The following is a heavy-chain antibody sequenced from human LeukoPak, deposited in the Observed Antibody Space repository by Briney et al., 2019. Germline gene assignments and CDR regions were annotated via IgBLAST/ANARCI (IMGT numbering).Heavy chain of an antibody. J-gene: IGHJ1*01. D-gene: IGHD2-15*01. V-gene: IGHV3-23*01. CDR3: AKDGVVAAPRPEYFQH. CDR2: ISGSGGST. CDR1: GFTFSSYA. Sequence: GGSLRLSYAASGFTFSSYAMSWVRQAPGKGLEWVSAISGSGGSTYYADSVKGRFTISRDNSKNTLYLQMNSLRAEDTAVYYCAKDGVVAAPRPEYFQHWGQGTLVTVSS.